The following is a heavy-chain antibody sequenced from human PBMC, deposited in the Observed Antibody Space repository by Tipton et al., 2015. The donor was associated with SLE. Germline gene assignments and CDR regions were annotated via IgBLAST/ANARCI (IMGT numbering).Heavy chain of an antibody. CDR3: AREGYYYDSSGYWSDAFDI. V-gene: IGHV4-34*01. J-gene: IGHJ3*02. CDR1: GGSFSGFY. D-gene: IGHD3-22*01. Sequence: TLSLTCAVYGGSFSGFYWNWIRQPPGKGLEWIGEIDHSGSTNYNPSLKSRVTISLDTSKNQLSLRVSSVTAADTAVYYCAREGYYYDSSGYWSDAFDIWGQGTMVTVSS. CDR2: IDHSGST.